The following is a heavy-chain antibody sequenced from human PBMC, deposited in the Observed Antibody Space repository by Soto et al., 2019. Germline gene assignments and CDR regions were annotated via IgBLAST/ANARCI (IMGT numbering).Heavy chain of an antibody. D-gene: IGHD3-10*01. CDR3: ARDGSGSYYNGRYYYGMDV. CDR2: IIPIFGTA. CDR1: GGTFSSYA. J-gene: IGHJ6*02. Sequence: QVQLVQSGAEVKKPGSSVKVSCKASGGTFSSYAISWVRQAPGQGLEWMGGIIPIFGTANYAQKFQGRVTITADEXRSLAXXELSSLRSEDTAVYYCARDGSGSYYNGRYYYGMDVWGQGTTVTVSS. V-gene: IGHV1-69*12.